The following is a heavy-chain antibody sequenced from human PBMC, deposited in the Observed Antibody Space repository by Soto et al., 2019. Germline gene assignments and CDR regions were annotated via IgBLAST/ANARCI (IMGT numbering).Heavy chain of an antibody. D-gene: IGHD6-19*01. Sequence: EVQLVESGGGLVQPGGSMRLSCGASGFTFSTYWMSWVRRAPGKGLEWVGNIKQDGSEKFYADSVRGRFTISRDNARNSVYRQMNSLRAEDTAVYFCARDTSNGSYGQDTWGMDVWGQGTTVIVS. CDR1: GFTFSTYW. CDR2: IKQDGSEK. V-gene: IGHV3-7*05. CDR3: ARDTSNGSYGQDTWGMDV. J-gene: IGHJ6*02.